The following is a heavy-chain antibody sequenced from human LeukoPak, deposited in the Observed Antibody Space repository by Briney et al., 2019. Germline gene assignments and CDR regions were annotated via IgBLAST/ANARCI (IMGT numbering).Heavy chain of an antibody. D-gene: IGHD3-22*01. CDR1: GFTFSSYT. CDR2: ISGSGGST. Sequence: GGSLRLSCAASGFTFSSYTMSWVRQAPGKGLEWVSAISGSGGSTYYADSVKGRFTISRDNSKNTLYLQMNGLRAEDTAVYYCAKDNYYDSSGLYTDYWGQGTLVTVSS. J-gene: IGHJ4*02. V-gene: IGHV3-23*01. CDR3: AKDNYYDSSGLYTDY.